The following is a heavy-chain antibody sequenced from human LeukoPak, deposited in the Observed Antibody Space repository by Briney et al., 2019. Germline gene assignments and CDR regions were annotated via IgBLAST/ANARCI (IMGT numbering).Heavy chain of an antibody. Sequence: SETLSLTCTVSGGSISSYYWSWIRQPPGKGLEWIGYIYYSGSTNYNPSLKSRVTISVDTSKNQFSLKLSSVTAADTAVYYCARDAGSPYSSSSLGYWGQGTLVTVSS. CDR2: IYYSGST. J-gene: IGHJ4*02. D-gene: IGHD6-6*01. CDR3: ARDAGSPYSSSSLGY. CDR1: GGSISSYY. V-gene: IGHV4-59*12.